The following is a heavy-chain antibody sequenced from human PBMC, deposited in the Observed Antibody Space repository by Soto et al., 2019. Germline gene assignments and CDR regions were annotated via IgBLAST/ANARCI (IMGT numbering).Heavy chain of an antibody. D-gene: IGHD3-3*01. CDR3: AGHYDFSDYYYGMDA. Sequence: ASVKVSCKASGYTFTSYGISWVRQAPGQGLEWMGWISAYNGNTNYAQKLQGRVTMTTDTSTSTAYMELRSLRSDDTAVYYCAGHYDFSDYYYGMDAWGQGTTVTVSS. J-gene: IGHJ6*02. CDR1: GYTFTSYG. V-gene: IGHV1-18*01. CDR2: ISAYNGNT.